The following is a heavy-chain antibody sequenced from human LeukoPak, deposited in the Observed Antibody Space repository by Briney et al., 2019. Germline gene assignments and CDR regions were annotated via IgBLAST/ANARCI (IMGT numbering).Heavy chain of an antibody. CDR1: GFTVSSNY. V-gene: IGHV3-53*01. Sequence: GGSLRLSCAASGFTVSSNYMSWVRQAPGKGLEWASVIYSGGSTYYADSVKGRFTISRDNSKNTLYLQMNSLRAEDTAVYYCARGGELRSFDYWGQGTLVTVSS. CDR3: ARGGELRSFDY. D-gene: IGHD1-26*01. J-gene: IGHJ4*02. CDR2: IYSGGST.